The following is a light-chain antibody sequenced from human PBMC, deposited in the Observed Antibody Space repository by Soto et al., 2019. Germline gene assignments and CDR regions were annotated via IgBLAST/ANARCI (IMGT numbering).Light chain of an antibody. Sequence: QSALTQPPSASGSPGQSVTISCTGSSSDVGGYNDVSWYQQHPGKAPRLMIYAVSKRPSGVPDRFSGSKSGNPASLTVPGLEAEDEADYYCSSYGGKNKGGVFGGGTKLTVL. V-gene: IGLV2-8*01. CDR1: SSDVGGYND. CDR2: AVS. CDR3: SSYGGKNKGGV. J-gene: IGLJ3*02.